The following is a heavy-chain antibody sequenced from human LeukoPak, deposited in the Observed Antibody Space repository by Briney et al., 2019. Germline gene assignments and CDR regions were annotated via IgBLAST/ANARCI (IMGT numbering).Heavy chain of an antibody. D-gene: IGHD5-12*01. V-gene: IGHV3-11*01. Sequence: GGSLRLSCAASGFIFSDYYMSWIRQAPGKGLEWVSYISSSGSTMYYTDSVKGRFTISRDNAKDSLYLQMSSLRAEDTAVYYCARDPGSGYEEHFDYWGQGTLVTVSS. CDR2: ISSSGSTM. CDR3: ARDPGSGYEEHFDY. CDR1: GFIFSDYY. J-gene: IGHJ4*02.